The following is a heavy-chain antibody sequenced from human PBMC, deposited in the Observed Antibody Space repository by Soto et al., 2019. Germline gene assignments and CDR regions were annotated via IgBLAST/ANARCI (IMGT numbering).Heavy chain of an antibody. Sequence: SETLSLTCTVSGGSISSGGYYWSWIRQHPGKGLEWIGYIYYSGSTYYNPSLKSRVTISVDTSKNQFSLKLSSVTAADTVVYYCATAPSFWSGYPMAYFDYWGQGTLVTVSS. CDR3: ATAPSFWSGYPMAYFDY. J-gene: IGHJ4*02. V-gene: IGHV4-31*03. D-gene: IGHD3-3*01. CDR2: IYYSGST. CDR1: GGSISSGGYY.